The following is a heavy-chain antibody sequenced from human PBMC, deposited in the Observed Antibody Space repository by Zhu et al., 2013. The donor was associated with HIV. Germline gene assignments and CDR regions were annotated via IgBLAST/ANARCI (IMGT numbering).Heavy chain of an antibody. J-gene: IGHJ2*01. Sequence: QVQLQESGPGLVKPSETLSLTCSVSDYSISSGFYWGWIRQPPGKGLEWIGSGHRTGTTYYNPSLKSRVTISVDTSKNQFSLELSSVTAADTAMYYCVNIPVTRGWYFDLWGLAPWSLSPQ. CDR3: VNIPVTRGWYFDL. CDR1: DYSISSGFY. V-gene: IGHV4-38-2*02. CDR2: GHRTGTT. D-gene: IGHD6-19*01.